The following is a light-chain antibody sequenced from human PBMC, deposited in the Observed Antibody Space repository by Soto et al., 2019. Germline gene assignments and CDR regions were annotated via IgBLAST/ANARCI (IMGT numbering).Light chain of an antibody. CDR3: QVWAGSSDRV. Sequence: SYVLTQPPWVSVAPGQTARITCGANNIGSKIVHWFQQKPGQVPVLVVYDHDRRPSGIPERFSASNSGNTATLTISRVEGGDEADYYCQVWAGSSDRVFGGGTKLTVL. CDR1: NIGSKI. CDR2: DHD. V-gene: IGLV3-21*02. J-gene: IGLJ3*02.